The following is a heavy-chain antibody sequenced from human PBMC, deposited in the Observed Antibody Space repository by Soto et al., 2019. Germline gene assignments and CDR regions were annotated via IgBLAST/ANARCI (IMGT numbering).Heavy chain of an antibody. CDR3: ARGAAYCGGDCYAFDI. Sequence: GASVKVSCKASGYTFTSYAMHWVRQAPGQRLEWMGWINAGNGNTKYSQKFQGRVTITRDTSASTAYMELSSLRSEDTAVYYCARGAAYCGGDCYAFDIWGQGTMVTVSS. CDR2: INAGNGNT. J-gene: IGHJ3*02. D-gene: IGHD2-21*02. CDR1: GYTFTSYA. V-gene: IGHV1-3*01.